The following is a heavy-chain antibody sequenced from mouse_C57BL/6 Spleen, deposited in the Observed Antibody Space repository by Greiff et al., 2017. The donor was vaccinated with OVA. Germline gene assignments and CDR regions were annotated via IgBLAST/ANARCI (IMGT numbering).Heavy chain of an antibody. CDR1: GFTFSSYA. V-gene: IGHV5-4*01. CDR2: ISDGGSYT. D-gene: IGHD1-1*01. Sequence: EVKLMESGGGLVKPGGSLTLSCAASGFTFSSYAMSWVRQTPEKRLEWVATISDGGSYTYYPDNVKGRFTISRDNAKNNLYLQMSHLKSEDTAMYYCARDYYGSGGAMDYWGQGTSVTVSS. J-gene: IGHJ4*01. CDR3: ARDYYGSGGAMDY.